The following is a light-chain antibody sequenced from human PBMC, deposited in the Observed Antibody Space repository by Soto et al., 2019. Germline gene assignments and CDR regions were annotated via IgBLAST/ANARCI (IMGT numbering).Light chain of an antibody. Sequence: DIQMTQSPSTLSASVGDRVTITCRASQSIGSWLAWYQQKPGKAPKLLIYKASSLEGGVPSRFSGSGSGTEFTLTISSLQADDFATYYCQQYNSYWTFGQGTKVEIK. CDR2: KAS. CDR1: QSIGSW. V-gene: IGKV1-5*03. CDR3: QQYNSYWT. J-gene: IGKJ1*01.